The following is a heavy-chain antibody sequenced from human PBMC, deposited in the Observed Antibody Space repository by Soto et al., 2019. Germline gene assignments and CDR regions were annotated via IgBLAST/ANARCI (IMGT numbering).Heavy chain of an antibody. J-gene: IGHJ5*02. CDR3: AGNHYYDSSGYLEWFDP. D-gene: IGHD3-22*01. CDR1: VGSISSGGYY. CDR2: INYSGST. V-gene: IGHV4-31*03. Sequence: QVQLQESGPGLVNPSQTLSLTCTVSVGSISSGGYYWSWIRQHPGKGLERIGYINYSGSTYYNPCLKSRVIISVDTSKNQFSLKLSSVTAADTAVYYCAGNHYYDSSGYLEWFDPWGQGTLVTVSS.